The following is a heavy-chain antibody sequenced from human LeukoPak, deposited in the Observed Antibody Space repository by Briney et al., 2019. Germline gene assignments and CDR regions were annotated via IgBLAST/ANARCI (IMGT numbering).Heavy chain of an antibody. D-gene: IGHD5-12*01. CDR1: GDSISSSRNPY. CDR3: ARMIGGYDYSFDY. J-gene: IGHJ4*02. Sequence: PSETLSLTCTVSGDSISSSRNPYGGWIRQPPGKGLEWIGSIYYSGSTYYNPSLKSRVTISVDTSKNQFSLKMTSVTAADTAVYYCARMIGGYDYSFDYWGQGTLVTVSS. CDR2: IYYSGST. V-gene: IGHV4-39*01.